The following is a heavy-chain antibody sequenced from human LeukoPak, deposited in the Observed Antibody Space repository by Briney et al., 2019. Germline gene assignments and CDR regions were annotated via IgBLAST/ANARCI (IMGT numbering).Heavy chain of an antibody. CDR3: ARELGTMIVVAPTGTTWFDP. J-gene: IGHJ5*02. CDR1: GYTFTVYY. D-gene: IGHD3-22*01. V-gene: IGHV1-2*02. Sequence: ASVKVSCKASGYTFTVYYMHWVRQAPGQGLEWMGWINPNSGGTNYAQKFQGRVTMTRDTSISTAYMELSRLRSDDTAVYYCARELGTMIVVAPTGTTWFDPWGQGTLVTVSS. CDR2: INPNSGGT.